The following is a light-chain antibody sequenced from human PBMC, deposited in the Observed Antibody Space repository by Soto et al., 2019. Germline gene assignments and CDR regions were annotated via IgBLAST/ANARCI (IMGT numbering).Light chain of an antibody. Sequence: DVVMTQSPLSLPVTLGQPASISCRSTQGLVHSDGNTYLNWFQQRPGQSPRRLIYKVSNRDSGVPDRFGGSGSGSDFRLKISRVEAEDVGVYYCMQGTHWPRTFGQGTKLEIK. CDR3: MQGTHWPRT. V-gene: IGKV2-30*02. CDR1: QGLVHSDGNTY. J-gene: IGKJ2*01. CDR2: KVS.